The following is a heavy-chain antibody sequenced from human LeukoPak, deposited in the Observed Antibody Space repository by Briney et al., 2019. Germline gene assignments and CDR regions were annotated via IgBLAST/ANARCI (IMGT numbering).Heavy chain of an antibody. Sequence: SVTVSFKASVGTFISYAISWVRQAPGQGLEWMGGIIPIFGTANYAQKFQGRVTITADESTSTAYMELSSLRSEDTAVYYCAREASVTATLDAFDIWGQGTMVTVSS. CDR3: AREASVTATLDAFDI. J-gene: IGHJ3*02. V-gene: IGHV1-69*01. CDR2: IIPIFGTA. D-gene: IGHD2-21*02. CDR1: VGTFISYA.